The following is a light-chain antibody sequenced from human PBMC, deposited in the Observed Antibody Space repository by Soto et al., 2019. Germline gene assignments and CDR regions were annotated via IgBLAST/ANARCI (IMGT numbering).Light chain of an antibody. V-gene: IGKV3-11*01. Sequence: EIVMTQSPATLSVSPGERVTFSCGARQRIYSNLAWYQHTPGQAPRLLISGASTGATGIPARFSGSGSGTDFTLTISSLEPEDFAVYYCQQRSNWRGTFGQGTRLEIK. CDR1: QRIYSN. CDR3: QQRSNWRGT. J-gene: IGKJ5*01. CDR2: GAS.